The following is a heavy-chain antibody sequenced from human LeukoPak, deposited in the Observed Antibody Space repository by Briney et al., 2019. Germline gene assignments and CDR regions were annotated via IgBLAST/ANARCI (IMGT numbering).Heavy chain of an antibody. CDR1: EFTFSSYA. CDR2: ISGSGTNT. V-gene: IGHV3-23*01. J-gene: IGHJ4*02. D-gene: IGHD2-21*01. Sequence: GGSLRLSCAASEFTFSSYAMNWVRKAPGKGLEWVSAISGSGTNTYYAGSVRGRFTISRDNSNNRLYLQMNSVRAEDTAMYFCAKDTAVILTAPFDSWGQGTLVTVSS. CDR3: AKDTAVILTAPFDS.